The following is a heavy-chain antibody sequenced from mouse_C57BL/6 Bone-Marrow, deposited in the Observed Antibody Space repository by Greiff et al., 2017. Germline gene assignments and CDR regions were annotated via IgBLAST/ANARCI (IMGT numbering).Heavy chain of an antibody. V-gene: IGHV1-64*01. CDR3: ARGGIITTVVALDY. CDR2: IHPNSGST. D-gene: IGHD1-1*01. Sequence: VQLQQPGAELVKPGASVKLSCKASGYTFTSYWMHWVKQRPGQGLEWIGMIHPNSGSTNYNEKFKSKATLTVDKSSSTAYMQLSSLTSEDSAVYYCARGGIITTVVALDYWGQGTTLTVSS. J-gene: IGHJ2*01. CDR1: GYTFTSYW.